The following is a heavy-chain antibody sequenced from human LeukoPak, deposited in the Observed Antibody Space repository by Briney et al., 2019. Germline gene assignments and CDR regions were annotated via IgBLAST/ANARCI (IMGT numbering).Heavy chain of an antibody. V-gene: IGHV4-4*07. D-gene: IGHD3-10*01. Sequence: SETLSLTCSISGGSFSRYFWSWVRQPAGKGLEWIGRIYPSGNTNYNPSLKSRVTLSVDTSKTQFSLRLSSVTAADTAVYYCAREDSGSYYNYYYFYMDVWGKGTTVTISS. J-gene: IGHJ6*03. CDR2: IYPSGNT. CDR1: GGSFSRYF. CDR3: AREDSGSYYNYYYFYMDV.